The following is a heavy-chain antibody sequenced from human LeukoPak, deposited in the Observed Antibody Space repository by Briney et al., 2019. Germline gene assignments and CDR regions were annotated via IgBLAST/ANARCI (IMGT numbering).Heavy chain of an antibody. CDR3: AKPRPSYSSSWYDH. CDR2: ISGSGGST. J-gene: IGHJ5*02. D-gene: IGHD6-13*01. V-gene: IGHV3-23*01. Sequence: GGSLRLSCAASGFTFTSYAMSWVRQAPGKGLGWVSAISGSGGSTYYADSVKGRFTISRDNSKNTLYLQMNSLRAEDTAVYYCAKPRPSYSSSWYDHWGQGTLVTVSS. CDR1: GFTFTSYA.